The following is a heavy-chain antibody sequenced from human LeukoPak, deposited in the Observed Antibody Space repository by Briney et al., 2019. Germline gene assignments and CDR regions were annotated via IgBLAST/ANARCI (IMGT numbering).Heavy chain of an antibody. D-gene: IGHD2-2*02. CDR2: IYSGGRT. V-gene: IGHV3-53*01. CDR3: ARVPLEFCSSTSCYRYYYIDV. Sequence: GGSLRLSCAASGFTVSSNYMSWVRQAPGKGLEWVSVIYSGGRTYYADSVKGRFTISMDNSKNMLYLQMNSLRAEDTAVYYCARVPLEFCSSTSCYRYYYIDVWGKGTTVTVSS. J-gene: IGHJ6*03. CDR1: GFTVSSNY.